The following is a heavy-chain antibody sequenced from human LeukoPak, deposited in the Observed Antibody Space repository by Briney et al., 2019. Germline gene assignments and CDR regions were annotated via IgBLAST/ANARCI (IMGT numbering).Heavy chain of an antibody. Sequence: PGGSLRLSCAASGFTFDDHAMHWVRQAPGKGLEWVSVISWNSGSIGYADSVKGRFTISRDNAKNSLYLQMNSLRAEDTALYYCAKDMYYYDSSGSIDYWGQGTLVTVSS. CDR2: ISWNSGSI. J-gene: IGHJ4*02. V-gene: IGHV3-9*01. CDR1: GFTFDDHA. D-gene: IGHD3-22*01. CDR3: AKDMYYYDSSGSIDY.